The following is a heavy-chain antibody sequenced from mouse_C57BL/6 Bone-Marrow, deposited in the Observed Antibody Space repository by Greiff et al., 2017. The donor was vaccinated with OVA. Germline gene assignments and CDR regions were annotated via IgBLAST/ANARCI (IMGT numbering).Heavy chain of an antibody. J-gene: IGHJ2*01. CDR1: GYTFTDYY. V-gene: IGHV1-26*01. Sequence: EVQLQQSGPELVKPGASVKISCKASGYTFTDYYMNWVKQSHGKSLEWIGDINPNNGGTSYNQKFKGKATLTVDKSSSTAYMELRSLTSEDSAVYYCASYGSTDFDYWGQGTTLTVSS. CDR3: ASYGSTDFDY. D-gene: IGHD1-1*01. CDR2: INPNNGGT.